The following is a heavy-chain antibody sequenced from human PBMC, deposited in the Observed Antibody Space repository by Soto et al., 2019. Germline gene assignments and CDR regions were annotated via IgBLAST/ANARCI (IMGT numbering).Heavy chain of an antibody. Sequence: PGASLKISCKGSGYSFTSYWISWVRQMPGKGLEWMGRIDPSDSYTNYSPSFQGQVTISADKSTSTAYVQWSSLKASDTAMYYCARRATYYHYFAYWGQGTLVTVSS. J-gene: IGHJ4*02. D-gene: IGHD3-16*01. V-gene: IGHV5-10-1*04. CDR1: GYSFTSYW. CDR2: IDPSDSYT. CDR3: ARRATYYHYFAY.